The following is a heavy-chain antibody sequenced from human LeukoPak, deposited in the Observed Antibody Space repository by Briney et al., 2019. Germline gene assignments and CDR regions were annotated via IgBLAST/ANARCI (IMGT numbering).Heavy chain of an antibody. CDR3: ARDYLVVATITETYYYYYGMDV. CDR1: GGTFSSYA. J-gene: IGHJ6*04. Sequence: SVKVSCKASGGTFSSYAISWVRQAPGQGLEWMGGIIPIFGTANYAQKFQGRVTITADGSTSTAYMELSSLRSEDTAVYYCARDYLVVATITETYYYYYGMDVWGKGTTVTVSS. V-gene: IGHV1-69*01. CDR2: IIPIFGTA. D-gene: IGHD5-12*01.